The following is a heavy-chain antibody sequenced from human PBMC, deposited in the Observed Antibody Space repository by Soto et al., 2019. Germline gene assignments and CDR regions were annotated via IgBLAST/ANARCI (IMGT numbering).Heavy chain of an antibody. CDR2: IKQDGSEE. CDR1: GFTISSYW. J-gene: IGHJ1*01. D-gene: IGHD2-21*01. Sequence: DVQLVESGGGLVQPGGSLRLSCAASGFTISSYWMSWVRQAPGKGLEWVANIKQDGSEEYYVDSVKGRFTIFRDNAKNSLYLQMHSLRSEDTAVYYCARGGDAFGGQGTLVTVSS. V-gene: IGHV3-7*01. CDR3: ARGGDAF.